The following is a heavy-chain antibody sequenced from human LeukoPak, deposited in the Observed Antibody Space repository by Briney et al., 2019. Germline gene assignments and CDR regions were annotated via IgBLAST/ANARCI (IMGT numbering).Heavy chain of an antibody. CDR2: ITSDGTST. D-gene: IGHD2-15*01. V-gene: IGHV3-74*01. J-gene: IGHJ5*02. CDR3: ARAYSTSYSDWFDP. Sequence: GGSLRLSRAASGFTFSNYWMHWVRQVPGKGLVWVARITSDGTSTTYAASARGRFTISIENAKNTVYLQMNSLRADNTGLYFFARAYSTSYSDWFDPWGQGTLVTVSS. CDR1: GFTFSNYW.